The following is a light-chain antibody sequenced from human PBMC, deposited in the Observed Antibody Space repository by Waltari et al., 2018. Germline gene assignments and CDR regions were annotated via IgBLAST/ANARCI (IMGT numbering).Light chain of an antibody. J-gene: IGKJ3*01. V-gene: IGKV1-5*03. Sequence: DIQMTQSPSTLSASVGDRVTITCRASQSISSWLAWYQHKPGKAPKLLIYKASSLESGVPSRFSGSESGTEFTLPISSLQPDDFATYYCQQYNSYPFTFGPGTKVDIK. CDR2: KAS. CDR3: QQYNSYPFT. CDR1: QSISSW.